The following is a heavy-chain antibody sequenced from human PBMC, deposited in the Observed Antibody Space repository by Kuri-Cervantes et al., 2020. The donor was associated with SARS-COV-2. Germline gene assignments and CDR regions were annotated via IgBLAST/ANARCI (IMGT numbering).Heavy chain of an antibody. Sequence: GESLKISCTASGFTFNSYNMKWVRQAPGKGLEWVSGIGPSNTYIYYADSVKGRFTISRDNAKNSLHLRMSSLRAEDTAVYYCARESLDWFYFDSWGQGALVTVSS. D-gene: IGHD3/OR15-3a*01. J-gene: IGHJ4*02. CDR2: IGPSNTYI. CDR1: GFTFNSYN. V-gene: IGHV3-21*01. CDR3: ARESLDWFYFDS.